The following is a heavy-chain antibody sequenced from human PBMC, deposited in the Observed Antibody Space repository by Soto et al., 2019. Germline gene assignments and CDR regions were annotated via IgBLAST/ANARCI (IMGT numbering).Heavy chain of an antibody. D-gene: IGHD3-3*01. J-gene: IGHJ5*02. CDR2: ISYDGSNK. CDR1: GFTFSSYA. CDR3: AKDRHYDLCIGLLNHRSCWFYP. V-gene: IGHV3-30-3*01. Sequence: GGSLRLSCAASGFTFSSYAMHWFRQAPGKGLEWVAVISYDGSNKYYADSVKGRFTISRDNSKNTLYLQMNSLRAEDTAVYYCAKDRHYDLCIGLLNHRSCWFYPCGQGTLVIV.